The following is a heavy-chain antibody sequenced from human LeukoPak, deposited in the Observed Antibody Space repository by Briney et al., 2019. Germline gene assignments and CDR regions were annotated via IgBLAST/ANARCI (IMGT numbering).Heavy chain of an antibody. CDR2: IYNRGST. CDR1: GGSISSYD. J-gene: IGHJ5*02. D-gene: IGHD1-26*01. CDR3: ASAGYLNWFDP. Sequence: SETLSLTCTVSGGSISSYDWSWIRQPAGKGLEWIGRIYNRGSTNYNPPLNSRITMSVDTSKNQFSLQLRSVTAADTGVYYCASAGYLNWFDPWGQGTLVTVSS. V-gene: IGHV4-4*07.